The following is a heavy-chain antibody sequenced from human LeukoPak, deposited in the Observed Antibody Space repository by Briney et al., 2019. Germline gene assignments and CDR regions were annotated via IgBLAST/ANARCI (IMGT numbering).Heavy chain of an antibody. V-gene: IGHV3-21*01. D-gene: IGHD2-15*01. CDR2: ISSSSSYI. J-gene: IGHJ6*03. Sequence: PGGSLRLSCAVFGFTFSNYSMNWVRQAPGKGLEWVSSISSSSSYIYYADSVKGRFTISRDNAKNSLYLQMNSLRAEDTAVYYCARDHGSFSFYYMDVWGKGTTVTVSS. CDR3: ARDHGSFSFYYMDV. CDR1: GFTFSNYS.